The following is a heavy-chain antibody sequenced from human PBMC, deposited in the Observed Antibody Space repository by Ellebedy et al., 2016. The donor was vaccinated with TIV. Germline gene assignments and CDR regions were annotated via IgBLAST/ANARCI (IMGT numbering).Heavy chain of an antibody. CDR3: ARPDGYDYVWGSYRYDY. J-gene: IGHJ4*02. V-gene: IGHV4-39*07. D-gene: IGHD3-16*02. CDR1: GGSISSSSYY. CDR2: IYYSGST. Sequence: SETLSLTCTVSGGSISSSSYYWGWIRQPPGKGLEWIGSIYYSGSTYYNPSLKSRVTKVVDTSKNQFSLKLSSVTAADTAVYYCARPDGYDYVWGSYRYDYWGQGTLVTVSS.